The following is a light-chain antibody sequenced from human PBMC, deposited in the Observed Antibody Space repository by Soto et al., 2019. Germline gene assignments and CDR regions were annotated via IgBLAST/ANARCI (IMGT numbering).Light chain of an antibody. V-gene: IGKV3-15*01. Sequence: IVMTQSPATLSMSPGERATLSCRASQSLNRDLAWYQQKPGQSPRLLIFGASIRATGIPARFSGSGSGTEFTLTIGSLQSEDCALYYCQQYNNWPRTFGQGTKVEI. CDR1: QSLNRD. CDR3: QQYNNWPRT. J-gene: IGKJ1*01. CDR2: GAS.